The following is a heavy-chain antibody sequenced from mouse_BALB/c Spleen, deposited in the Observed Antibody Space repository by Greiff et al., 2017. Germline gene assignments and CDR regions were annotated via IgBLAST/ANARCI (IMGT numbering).Heavy chain of an antibody. Sequence: QVQLQQPGAELVMPGASVKMSCKASGYTFTDYWMHWVKQRPGQGLEWIGAIDTTDSYTSYNQKFKGKATLTVDESSSTAYMQLSSLTSEDSAVYYGARSLNLLLRCWYFDVWGAGTTVTVSS. J-gene: IGHJ1*01. CDR2: IDTTDSYT. D-gene: IGHD1-1*01. V-gene: IGHV1-69*01. CDR1: GYTFTDYW. CDR3: ARSLNLLLRCWYFDV.